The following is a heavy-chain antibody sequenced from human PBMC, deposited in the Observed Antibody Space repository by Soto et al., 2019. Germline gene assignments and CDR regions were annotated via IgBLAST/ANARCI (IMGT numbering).Heavy chain of an antibody. Sequence: QVQLQESGPGLLKPSETLSLTCTVSGGSISSYFYIWVRQPPGKGLEWIGSVYYTGTTDYNPSLKSRVPISVDTSKTQFSLNLRSVTAADTAVYYCARDLAAVPGAFDYWGRGTLVTVSS. CDR2: VYYTGTT. D-gene: IGHD6-13*01. V-gene: IGHV4-59*01. CDR3: ARDLAAVPGAFDY. CDR1: GGSISSYF. J-gene: IGHJ4*02.